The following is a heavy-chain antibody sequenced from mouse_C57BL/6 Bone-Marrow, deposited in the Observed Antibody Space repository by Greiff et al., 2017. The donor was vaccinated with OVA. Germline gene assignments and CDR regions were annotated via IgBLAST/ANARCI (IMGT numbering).Heavy chain of an antibody. D-gene: IGHD4-1*01. V-gene: IGHV1-75*01. Sequence: QVQLQQSGPELVKPGASVKISCKASGYTFTDYYINWVKQRPGQGLEWIGWIFPGSGSTYYNEKFKGKATLTVDNSSSTAYMLLSSLTSEDSAVYFCARYFNWGYYFDYWGQGTTLTVSS. CDR3: ARYFNWGYYFDY. J-gene: IGHJ2*01. CDR1: GYTFTDYY. CDR2: IFPGSGST.